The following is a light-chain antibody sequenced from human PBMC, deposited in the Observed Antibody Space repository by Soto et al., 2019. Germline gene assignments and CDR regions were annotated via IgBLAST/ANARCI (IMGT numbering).Light chain of an antibody. CDR2: DAS. V-gene: IGKV3-11*01. CDR1: QSVSSY. CDR3: QQRSNWPPIT. Sequence: EIVLTQSPPTLSLSPGERATLSCRASQSVSSYLAWYQQKPGQAPRLLIYDASNRATGIPARFSGSGSGTDFTLTISSLEPEDFAVYYCQQRSNWPPITFGQGTRLKIK. J-gene: IGKJ5*01.